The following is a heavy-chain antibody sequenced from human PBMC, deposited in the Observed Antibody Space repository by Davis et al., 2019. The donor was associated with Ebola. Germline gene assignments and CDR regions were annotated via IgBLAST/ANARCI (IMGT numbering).Heavy chain of an antibody. CDR2: IYYSGST. J-gene: IGHJ5*02. D-gene: IGHD2-15*01. Sequence: MPSETLSLTCTVPGGSISSYYWSWIRQPPGKGLEWIGYIYYSGSTNYNPSLKSRVTISVDTSKNQFSLKLSSVTAADTAVYYCARDRGYSVLWFDPWGQGTLVTVSS. CDR3: ARDRGYSVLWFDP. CDR1: GGSISSYY. V-gene: IGHV4-59*01.